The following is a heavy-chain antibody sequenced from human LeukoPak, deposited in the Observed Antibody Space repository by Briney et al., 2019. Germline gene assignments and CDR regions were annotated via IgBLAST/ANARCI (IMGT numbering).Heavy chain of an antibody. CDR2: INPNSGGT. CDR1: GYTFTGYY. CDR3: ARGRGPYYCVMDV. J-gene: IGHJ6*02. V-gene: IGHV1-2*02. Sequence: GASVKVSCKASGYTFTGYYIHWVRQAPGQGLEWMGWINPNSGGTKYAQKFQGRVTMTRDTSISTAYMGLRRLTADDTAVYYCARGRGPYYCVMDVWGQGTTVTVSS. D-gene: IGHD3-10*01.